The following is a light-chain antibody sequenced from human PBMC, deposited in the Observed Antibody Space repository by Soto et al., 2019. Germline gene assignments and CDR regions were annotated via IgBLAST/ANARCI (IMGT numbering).Light chain of an antibody. V-gene: IGKV3-11*01. J-gene: IGKJ1*01. Sequence: IVLTQSPATLSLSPGERATLSCRATQSVSSYLAWYKQKPGQAPRLLIYDASNRATGIPARFSGSGSGTDFTHTISSLEPEDFAVYYCQQRNHWPLTFGQGTKVDIK. CDR3: QQRNHWPLT. CDR2: DAS. CDR1: QSVSSY.